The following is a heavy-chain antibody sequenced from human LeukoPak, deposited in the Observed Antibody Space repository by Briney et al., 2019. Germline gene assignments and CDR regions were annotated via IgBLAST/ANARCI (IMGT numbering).Heavy chain of an antibody. Sequence: GGSLRLSCAAYGFTFSSYAMHWVRQAPGKGLEWVVVISYDGSNKYYADSVKGRFTISRDNSKNTLYLQMNSLRAEDTAVYYCARDSGGYYDSSGYYYLSYFDYWGQGTLVTVSS. CDR2: ISYDGSNK. CDR1: GFTFSSYA. V-gene: IGHV3-30-3*01. D-gene: IGHD3-22*01. CDR3: ARDSGGYYDSSGYYYLSYFDY. J-gene: IGHJ4*02.